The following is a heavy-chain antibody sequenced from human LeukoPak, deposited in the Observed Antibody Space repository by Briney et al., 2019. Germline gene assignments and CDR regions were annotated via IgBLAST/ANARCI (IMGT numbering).Heavy chain of an antibody. V-gene: IGHV3-53*01. Sequence: GGSLRLSCAASGFTVSSNYMSWVRXAPGKXLEWVSVIYSGGNTYYADSVKGRFTISRDSSKNTLDLQMTSLRAEDTAVYYCARGISSGYYFGDWGQGTLVTVSS. CDR1: GFTVSSNY. CDR3: ARGISSGYYFGD. D-gene: IGHD3-22*01. CDR2: IYSGGNT. J-gene: IGHJ4*02.